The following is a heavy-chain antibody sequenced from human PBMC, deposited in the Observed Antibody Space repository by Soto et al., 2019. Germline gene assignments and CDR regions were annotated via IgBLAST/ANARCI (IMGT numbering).Heavy chain of an antibody. CDR2: IYYRGST. D-gene: IGHD5-18*01. Sequence: QVQLQESGPGLVKPSQTLSLTCPVSGGSISSGGYYWSWIRQHPGKGLEWIGYIYYRGSTYYNPSLKSRVTLSVDTSKNQFSLKLSSVTAADTAVYYCARDRATAMVSGARYYYGMDVWGQGTTVTVSS. CDR3: ARDRATAMVSGARYYYGMDV. V-gene: IGHV4-31*03. J-gene: IGHJ6*02. CDR1: GGSISSGGYY.